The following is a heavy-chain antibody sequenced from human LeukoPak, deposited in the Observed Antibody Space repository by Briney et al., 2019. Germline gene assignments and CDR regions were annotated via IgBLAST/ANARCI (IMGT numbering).Heavy chain of an antibody. D-gene: IGHD2-2*01. J-gene: IGHJ4*02. Sequence: ASVKVSCKASGYTFTGYHMHWVRQAPGQGLEWMGWISAYNGNTNYAQKLQGRVTMTTDTSTSTAYMELRSLRSDDTAVYYCARGAASLPAASDYWGQGTLVTVSS. CDR2: ISAYNGNT. CDR1: GYTFTGYH. V-gene: IGHV1-18*01. CDR3: ARGAASLPAASDY.